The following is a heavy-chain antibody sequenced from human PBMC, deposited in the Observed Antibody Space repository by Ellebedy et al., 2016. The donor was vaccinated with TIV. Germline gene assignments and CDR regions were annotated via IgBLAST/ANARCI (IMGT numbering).Heavy chain of an antibody. CDR3: AKDRGSSGNNWFDP. CDR2: ISFDGSNK. D-gene: IGHD3-10*01. Sequence: GESLKISXAASGFTFNSYAMHWVRQAPGKGLEWVAVISFDGSNKYYADSVKGRFTISRDNSKNTLYLQMNSLRVEDTAVYYCAKDRGSSGNNWFDPWGQGTLVTVSS. V-gene: IGHV3-30-3*01. J-gene: IGHJ5*02. CDR1: GFTFNSYA.